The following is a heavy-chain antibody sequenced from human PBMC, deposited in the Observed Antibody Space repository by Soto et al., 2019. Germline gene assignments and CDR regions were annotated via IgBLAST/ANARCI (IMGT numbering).Heavy chain of an antibody. CDR3: VKVGEGSTADYYYYYGMDV. V-gene: IGHV3-23*01. Sequence: GDSLRLSVAASGFTFSSYAMSWGRQAPGKGLEWVSASSGSSGSTYYADYVKGRFTISRDNSKNTLYLQMNRLRAEDTAVYYCVKVGEGSTADYYYYYGMDVWGQGTPVTVSS. D-gene: IGHD3-10*01. J-gene: IGHJ6*02. CDR2: SSGSSGST. CDR1: GFTFSSYA.